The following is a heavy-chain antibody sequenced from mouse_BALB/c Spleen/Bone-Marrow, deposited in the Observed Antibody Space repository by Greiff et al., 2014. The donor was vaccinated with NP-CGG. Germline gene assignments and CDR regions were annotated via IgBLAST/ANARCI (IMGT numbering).Heavy chain of an antibody. CDR2: ISGYYGDA. V-gene: IGHV1S137*01. J-gene: IGHJ4*01. D-gene: IGHD2-14*01. CDR3: ARSGKVRNAMDY. CDR1: GYTFTDYA. Sequence: QVHVKQSGAELVRPGVSVKISCKGSGYTFTDYAIPWVKQSHAKSLEWIGLISGYYGDAIYNQKFKGKATMTVDKSSSTAYMDLARLTSEDSAIYYCARSGKVRNAMDYWGQGTSVTVSS.